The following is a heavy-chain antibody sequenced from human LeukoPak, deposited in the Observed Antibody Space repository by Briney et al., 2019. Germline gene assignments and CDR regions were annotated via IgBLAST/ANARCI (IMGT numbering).Heavy chain of an antibody. CDR2: IYHSGNT. CDR3: ARGVGPTTAQSTFDY. D-gene: IGHD1-26*01. V-gene: IGHV4-4*02. Sequence: SETLSLTCAVSGGSISSSNWWSWVRQPPGKGLEWIGEIYHSGNTNYNPSLKSRVTILEDKSKNQFSLKLSSVTAADTAVYYCARGVGPTTAQSTFDYWGQGALVTVSS. CDR1: GGSISSSNW. J-gene: IGHJ4*02.